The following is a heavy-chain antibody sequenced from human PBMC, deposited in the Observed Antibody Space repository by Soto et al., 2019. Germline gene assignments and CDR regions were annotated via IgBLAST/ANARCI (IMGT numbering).Heavy chain of an antibody. V-gene: IGHV3-30*14. CDR1: GFFFSIYA. CDR3: AGGIYDSDGYYYVLDY. CDR2: ISFDGNIK. D-gene: IGHD3-22*01. Sequence: TGGAPRLSCAPSGFFFSIYAIHLGRQAPGKGLEWVAVISFDGNIKQYAYSVKGRFTISRDKSKNTLYLQMNSLRAEDTAFYYCAGGIYDSDGYYYVLDYWGQGTLVTVSS. J-gene: IGHJ4*02.